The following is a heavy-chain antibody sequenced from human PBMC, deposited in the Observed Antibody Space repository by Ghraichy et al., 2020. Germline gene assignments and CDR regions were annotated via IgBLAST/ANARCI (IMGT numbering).Heavy chain of an antibody. CDR3: ARILTSGGTDY. CDR2: INPKSGDT. J-gene: IGHJ4*02. V-gene: IGHV1-2*02. CDR1: GYIFTGDY. D-gene: IGHD6-13*01. Sequence: ASVKVSCKASGYIFTGDYIHWVRQAPGQGLEWMGWINPKSGDTKSAQQFQGRVNLTRDTSISTAYMELSRLRSDDTAVYYCARILTSGGTDYWGQGTLVAVSS.